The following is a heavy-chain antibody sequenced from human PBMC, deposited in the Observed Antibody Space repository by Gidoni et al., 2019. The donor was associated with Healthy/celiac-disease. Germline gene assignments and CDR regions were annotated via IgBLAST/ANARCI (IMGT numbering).Heavy chain of an antibody. CDR3: AKDRGSSWHYYYYYGMDV. J-gene: IGHJ6*02. V-gene: IGHV3-23*01. CDR1: GFTFSSYA. Sequence: EVQLFESGGGLVQPGGSLRLSCAASGFTFSSYAMSGVRQAPGKGLEGVSAISGSGGSTYYADSVKGRFTISRDNSKNTLYLQMNSLRAEDTAVYYCAKDRGSSWHYYYYYGMDVWGQGTTVTVSS. CDR2: ISGSGGST. D-gene: IGHD6-13*01.